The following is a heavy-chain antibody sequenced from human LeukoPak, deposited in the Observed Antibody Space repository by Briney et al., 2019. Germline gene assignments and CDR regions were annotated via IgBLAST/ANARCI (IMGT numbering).Heavy chain of an antibody. J-gene: IGHJ3*02. CDR2: INPNSGGT. V-gene: IGHV1-2*02. CDR1: GYTFTGYY. Sequence: ASVKVSCKASGYTFTGYYMHWVRQAPGQGLEWMGWINPNSGGTNYAQKFQGRVTMTRDTSISTAYMELSRLRSDDTAVYYCARYRAYYYDTSGEAFDIWGQGTMITVSS. CDR3: ARYRAYYYDTSGEAFDI. D-gene: IGHD3-22*01.